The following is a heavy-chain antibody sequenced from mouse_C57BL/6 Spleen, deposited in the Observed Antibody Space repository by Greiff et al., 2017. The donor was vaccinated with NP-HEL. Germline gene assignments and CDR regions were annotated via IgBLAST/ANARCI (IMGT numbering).Heavy chain of an antibody. CDR3: ARAGYDYDGEPVYAMDD. J-gene: IGHJ4*01. CDR2: IYPRSGNT. CDR1: GYTFTSYG. D-gene: IGHD2-4*01. Sequence: QVQLQQPGAELVRPGASVKLSCKASGYTFTSYGISWVKQRTGQGLEWIGEIYPRSGNTYYNEKFKGKATLTADKSSSTAYMELRRLTSADSEVYFCARAGYDYDGEPVYAMDDWGKGTSVTVSS. V-gene: IGHV1-81*01.